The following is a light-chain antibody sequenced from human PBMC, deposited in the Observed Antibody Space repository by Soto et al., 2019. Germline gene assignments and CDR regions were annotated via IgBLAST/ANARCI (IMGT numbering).Light chain of an antibody. Sequence: QSLLTQPPSASGTPGQRVIISCSGGSSNIGTNAVNWYQQLPGTAPKLLIYNNNQRPSGVPDRFSGSKSGTSASLAISGLQSEDEADYYCAAWDDSLNGYVFGTGTKVTVL. V-gene: IGLV1-44*01. CDR1: SSNIGTNA. CDR3: AAWDDSLNGYV. J-gene: IGLJ1*01. CDR2: NNN.